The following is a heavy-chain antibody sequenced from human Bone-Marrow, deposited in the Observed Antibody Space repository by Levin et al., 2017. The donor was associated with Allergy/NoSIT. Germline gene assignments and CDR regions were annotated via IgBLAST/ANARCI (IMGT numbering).Heavy chain of an antibody. V-gene: IGHV4-59*01. J-gene: IGHJ5*02. CDR2: IYYSGST. D-gene: IGHD6-6*01. CDR1: GGSISSYY. CDR3: ARNSYSSSYHWFDP. Sequence: PSETLSLTCTVSGGSISSYYWSWIRQPPGKGLEWIGYIYYSGSTNYNPSLKSRVTISVDTSKNQFSLKLSSVTAADTAVYYCARNSYSSSYHWFDPWGQGTLVTVSS.